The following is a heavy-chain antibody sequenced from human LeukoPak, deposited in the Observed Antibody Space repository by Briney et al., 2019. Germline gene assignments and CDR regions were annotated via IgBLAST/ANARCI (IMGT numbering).Heavy chain of an antibody. CDR3: ATSAPYDNDGSDYYPNLMKFDS. D-gene: IGHD3-22*01. CDR1: GGSIGSGGYF. J-gene: IGHJ4*02. V-gene: IGHV4-31*03. Sequence: KTSQTLSLTCIVSGGSIGSGGYFWSWIRQHPGKGLEWVGYIYYSGSTSYNPSLKSRVTISVDTSKNQFSLKLKSVTVADTAIYYCATSAPYDNDGSDYYPNLMKFDSWGQGTLVTVSS. CDR2: IYYSGST.